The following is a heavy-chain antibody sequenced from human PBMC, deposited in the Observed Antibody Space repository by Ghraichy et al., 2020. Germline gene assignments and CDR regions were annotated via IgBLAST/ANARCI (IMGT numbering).Heavy chain of an antibody. CDR1: GGSISSGGYY. CDR2: IYYSGST. V-gene: IGHV4-31*03. CDR3: ARAQSSWYHAFDI. D-gene: IGHD6-13*01. Sequence: SETLSLTCTVSGGSISSGGYYWSWIRQHPGKGLEWIGYIYYSGSTYYNPSLKSRVTISVDTSKNQFSLKLSSVTAADTAVYYCARAQSSWYHAFDIWGQGTMVTVSS. J-gene: IGHJ3*02.